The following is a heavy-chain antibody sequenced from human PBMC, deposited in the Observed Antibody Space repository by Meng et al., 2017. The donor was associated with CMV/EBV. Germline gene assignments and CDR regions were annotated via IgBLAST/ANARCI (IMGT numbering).Heavy chain of an antibody. D-gene: IGHD3-10*01. CDR1: GGSFSGYY. J-gene: IGHJ4*02. CDR2: INHSGST. V-gene: IGHV4-34*01. CDR3: ARESMVRGED. Sequence: VQLKQWGAGLVEPSEPLSPACAVYGGSFSGYYWSWVRQPPGQGLEWIGEINHSGSTNYNPSLKSRVTISVDTSKNQFSLKLSSVTAADTAVYYCARESMVRGEDWGQGTLVTVSS.